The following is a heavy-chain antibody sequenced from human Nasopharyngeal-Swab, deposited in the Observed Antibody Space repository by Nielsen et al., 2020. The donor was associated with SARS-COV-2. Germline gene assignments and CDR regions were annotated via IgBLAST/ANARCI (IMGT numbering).Heavy chain of an antibody. V-gene: IGHV4-4*07. CDR3: ASSTRDYGGNSGAY. CDR2: IYTSGST. J-gene: IGHJ4*02. D-gene: IGHD4-23*01. Sequence: SETLSLTCTVSGGSISSYYWSWIRQPAGKGLEWIGRIYTSGSTNYNPSLKSRVTMSVDTSKNQFSLKLSSVTAADTAVYYCASSTRDYGGNSGAYSVQGTLFTVSS. CDR1: GGSISSYY.